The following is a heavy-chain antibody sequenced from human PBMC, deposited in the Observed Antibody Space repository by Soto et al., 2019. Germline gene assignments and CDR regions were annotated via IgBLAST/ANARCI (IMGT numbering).Heavy chain of an antibody. D-gene: IGHD3-22*01. CDR3: AKGHRLTYYYDSSGYPLDY. Sequence: LRLSCAASGFTFSSYAMSWVRQAPGKGLEWVSAISGSGGSTYYADSVKGRFTISRDNSKNTLYLQMNSLRAEDTAVYYCAKGHRLTYYYDSSGYPLDYWGQGTLVTVSS. J-gene: IGHJ4*02. CDR2: ISGSGGST. V-gene: IGHV3-23*01. CDR1: GFTFSSYA.